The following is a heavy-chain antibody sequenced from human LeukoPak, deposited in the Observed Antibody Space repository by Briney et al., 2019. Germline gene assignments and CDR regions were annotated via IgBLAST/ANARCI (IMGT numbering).Heavy chain of an antibody. CDR1: GGSISSGGYY. CDR2: IYYSGST. V-gene: IGHV4-31*03. CDR3: ANNYYDSSGYYRCD. Sequence: SETLSLTCIVSGGSISSGGYYWGWIRQHPGKGLEWIGYIYYSGSTYYNPSLKSRVTISVDTSKNQFSLKLSSVTAADTAVYYCANNYYDSSGYYRCDWGQGTLVTVSS. J-gene: IGHJ4*02. D-gene: IGHD3-22*01.